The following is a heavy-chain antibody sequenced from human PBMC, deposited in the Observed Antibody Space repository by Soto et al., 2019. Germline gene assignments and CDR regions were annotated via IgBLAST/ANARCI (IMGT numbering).Heavy chain of an antibody. J-gene: IGHJ6*02. CDR1: DDSSSSYK. Sequence: QVQLQESGPGLVKPSETMSLTCTVSDDSSSSYKWSWIRQPPGRGLEWIGYIDSSGGSSYNPSLQSGVTISVDTSTKQFSVKLSSVTAADTAVYYCVRQGFGRVHGLVDVWGQGTTGTVSS. CDR2: IDSSGGS. D-gene: IGHD3-10*01. CDR3: VRQGFGRVHGLVDV. V-gene: IGHV4-59*08.